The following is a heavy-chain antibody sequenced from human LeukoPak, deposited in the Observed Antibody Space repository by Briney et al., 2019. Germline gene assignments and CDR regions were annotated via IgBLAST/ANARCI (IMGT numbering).Heavy chain of an antibody. CDR2: IGGSGTKT. D-gene: IGHD3-10*01. J-gene: IGHJ4*02. Sequence: TGGSLRLSCAASGFTFTKYAMSWVRQAAGKGLEWVSAIGGSGTKTFYAESVKGRFTISRDDSKNTTYLQMNSLKTEDTAVYYCTSRPLLSYYGSGRTRSDYWGQGTLVTVSS. CDR3: TSRPLLSYYGSGRTRSDY. V-gene: IGHV3-23*01. CDR1: GFTFTKYA.